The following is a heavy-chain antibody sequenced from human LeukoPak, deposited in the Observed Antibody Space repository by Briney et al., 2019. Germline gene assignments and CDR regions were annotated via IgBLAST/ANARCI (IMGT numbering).Heavy chain of an antibody. CDR3: ARDGLGYCSSTSCYPENWFDP. J-gene: IGHJ5*02. Sequence: GASVKVSCKASGYTFTGYYMRWVRQAPGQGLEWMGWINPNSGGTNYAQKFQGRVTMTRDTSISTAYMELSRLRTDDTAVYYCARDGLGYCSSTSCYPENWFDPWGQGTLVTVSS. D-gene: IGHD2-2*01. CDR1: GYTFTGYY. CDR2: INPNSGGT. V-gene: IGHV1-2*02.